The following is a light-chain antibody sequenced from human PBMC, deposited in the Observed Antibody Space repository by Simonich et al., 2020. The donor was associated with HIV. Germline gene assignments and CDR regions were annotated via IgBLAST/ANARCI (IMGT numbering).Light chain of an antibody. J-gene: IGLJ2*01. V-gene: IGLV1-40*01. Sequence: QSVLTQPPSVSGAPGQRVTISCAGSSSNIGAGSDVHWYQQLPGTAPKLLIYGSGVRPSGGPDRFSGSKSGTSASLAITGLQAEDEADYYCQSYDSSLSGYVVFGGGTKLTVL. CDR2: GSG. CDR3: QSYDSSLSGYVV. CDR1: SSNIGAGSD.